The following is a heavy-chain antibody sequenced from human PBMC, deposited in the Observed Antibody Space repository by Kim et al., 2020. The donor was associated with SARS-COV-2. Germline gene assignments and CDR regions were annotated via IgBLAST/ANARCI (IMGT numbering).Heavy chain of an antibody. Sequence: ASVKVSCKSSGYIFTKYYIHWVRQAPGHGLEWMGWINPNSSGTNYGQAFQGRVSMSRNASIDTVYIDVSRLTSDDTAVCYCARGGLAGSLGYYGLDIWGQGTAVTVS. CDR3: ARGGLAGSLGYYGLDI. J-gene: IGHJ6*02. D-gene: IGHD3-16*01. V-gene: IGHV1-2*02. CDR2: INPNSSGT. CDR1: GYIFTKYY.